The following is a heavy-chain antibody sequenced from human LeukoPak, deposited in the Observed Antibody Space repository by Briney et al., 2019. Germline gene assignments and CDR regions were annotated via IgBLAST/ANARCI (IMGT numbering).Heavy chain of an antibody. CDR3: ARWRYYYGSGSRPTGDYYYYGMDV. D-gene: IGHD3-10*01. Sequence: ASVKVSCKASGYIFTSYYMHWVRQAPGQGLEWMGIINPSGGSTSYAQKFQGRVTMTRDTSTSTVYIELSSLRSEDTAVYYCARWRYYYGSGSRPTGDYYYYGMDVWGQGTTVTVSS. CDR2: INPSGGST. V-gene: IGHV1-46*01. J-gene: IGHJ6*02. CDR1: GYIFTSYY.